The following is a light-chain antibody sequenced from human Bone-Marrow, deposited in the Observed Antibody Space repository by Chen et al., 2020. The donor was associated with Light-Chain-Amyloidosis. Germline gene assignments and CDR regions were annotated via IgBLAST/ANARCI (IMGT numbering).Light chain of an antibody. J-gene: IGKJ4*01. CDR3: QQYGTSPLT. CDR2: GSS. V-gene: IGKV3-20*01. CDR1: QTISSNY. Sequence: EIVLTQSPGTLSLSPGEGANLSCRARQTISSNYLTWYQQKFGQAPRLLIYGSSSRATGIPDRFTGSGSETDFTLTINSLEPEDFAMYYCQQYGTSPLTFGGGTKVEIK.